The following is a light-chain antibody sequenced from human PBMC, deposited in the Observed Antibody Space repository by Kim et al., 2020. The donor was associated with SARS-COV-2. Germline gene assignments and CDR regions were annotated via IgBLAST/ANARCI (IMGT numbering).Light chain of an antibody. V-gene: IGLV1-47*01. Sequence: GERGARFSSGRGSNIGSNLVYWYQHLPGTAHKLLIFRTLARPSGVPDRFSGSKSGTSASLAITGLRSEDEADYYCAAWDDSLTGFVFGSGTKVTVL. J-gene: IGLJ1*01. CDR2: RTL. CDR1: GSNIGSNL. CDR3: AAWDDSLTGFV.